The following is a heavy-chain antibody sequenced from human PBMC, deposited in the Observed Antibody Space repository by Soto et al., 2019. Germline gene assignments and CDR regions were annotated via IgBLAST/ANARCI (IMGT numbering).Heavy chain of an antibody. Sequence: EVQLLESGGDLVQPGGSLRLSCAASGFTFTSYAMSWIRPAPGKGLEWVSAITGGGDNTYYADSVKGRFTISRDNAKHRLYRQMISLRAGDTAFYYCTQDGGSRDWLTVNWGQGSPVTVSS. D-gene: IGHD3-9*01. CDR3: TQDGGSRDWLTVN. CDR1: GFTFTSYA. J-gene: IGHJ4*02. CDR2: ITGGGDNT. V-gene: IGHV3-23*01.